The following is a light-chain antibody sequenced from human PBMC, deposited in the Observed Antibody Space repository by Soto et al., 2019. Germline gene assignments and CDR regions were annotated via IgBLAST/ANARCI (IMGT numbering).Light chain of an antibody. CDR1: SSNIGAHYD. V-gene: IGLV1-40*01. CDR2: GNS. J-gene: IGLJ1*01. Sequence: QSVLTQLPSVPGAPGQRVTISCTGSSSNIGAHYDVHWYQQLPGTAPKLLIYGNSNRPSGVPDRFSGSKSGTSASLAITGLQAEDEADYYCQSYDNSLSVYVFGTGTKVTVL. CDR3: QSYDNSLSVYV.